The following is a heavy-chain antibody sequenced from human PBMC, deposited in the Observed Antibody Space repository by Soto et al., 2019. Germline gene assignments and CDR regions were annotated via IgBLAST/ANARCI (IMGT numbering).Heavy chain of an antibody. CDR1: GFTVSNTY. Sequence: GGSLRLSCAASGFTVSNTYMTWVRQPPGKGLECGSVIYTAGGTNYADSVKGRFIISRDNSKNTLYLQMNSLRAEDTAVYYCARALPVAKGGFDPWGQGTLVTVSS. J-gene: IGHJ5*02. D-gene: IGHD2-2*01. V-gene: IGHV3-53*01. CDR3: ARALPVAKGGFDP. CDR2: IYTAGGT.